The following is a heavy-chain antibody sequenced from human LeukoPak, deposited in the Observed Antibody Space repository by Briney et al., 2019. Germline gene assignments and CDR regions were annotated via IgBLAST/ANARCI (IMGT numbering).Heavy chain of an antibody. D-gene: IGHD1-1*01. V-gene: IGHV6-1*01. CDR2: TYCRSKWYY. J-gene: IGHJ4*02. Sequence: SQTLSLTCAISGDRVSSNSAAWNCIRQSPSRGLEGLGRTYCRSKWYYDYAVSVKSRITINPHTSKNQFSLQLNSVTPEDTAVYYCARDMESFDYWGQGTLVTVSS. CDR1: GDRVSSNSAA. CDR3: ARDMESFDY.